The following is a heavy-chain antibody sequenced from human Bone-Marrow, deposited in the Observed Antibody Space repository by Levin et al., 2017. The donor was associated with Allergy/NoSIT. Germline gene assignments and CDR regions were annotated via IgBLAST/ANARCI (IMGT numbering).Heavy chain of an antibody. CDR1: GYSFTDYA. CDR2: INTDTGNP. D-gene: IGHD2-15*01. V-gene: IGHV7-4-1*02. CDR3: ARARYCSGGNCYSEY. Sequence: ASVKVSCKASGYSFTDYAMNWVRQAPGQGLEWMGWINTDTGNPTYAQGFTGRFVFSLDTSVNTAYLQISSLKAEDTAVYYCARARYCSGGNCYSEYWGQGTLVTVSS. J-gene: IGHJ4*02.